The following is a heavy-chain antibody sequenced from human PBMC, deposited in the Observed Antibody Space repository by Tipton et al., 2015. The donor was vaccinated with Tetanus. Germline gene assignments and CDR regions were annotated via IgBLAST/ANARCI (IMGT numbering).Heavy chain of an antibody. CDR2: IIPIFGTA. D-gene: IGHD2-2*01. V-gene: IGHV1-69*01. Sequence: QLVQSGAEVKKPGSSVKVSCKASGGTFSNYAISWVRQAPGQGLEWMGGIIPIFGTAKYAQKFQGRVTITADESTSTAYMELSSLRSEDTAVYYCARRSYCSSSRCFDAFDLWGQGTMVTVSS. J-gene: IGHJ3*01. CDR3: ARRSYCSSSRCFDAFDL. CDR1: GGTFSNYA.